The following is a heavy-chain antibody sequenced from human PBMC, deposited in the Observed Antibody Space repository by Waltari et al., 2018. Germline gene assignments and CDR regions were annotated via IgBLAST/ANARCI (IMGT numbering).Heavy chain of an antibody. CDR2: INHSGST. CDR1: GGSFSGYY. D-gene: IGHD4-4*01. J-gene: IGHJ6*02. Sequence: QVQLQQWGAGLLKPSETLSLTCAVYGGSFSGYYWSWIRQPPGKGLEWIGEINHSGSTNYNPSLKRRVTISVDTSKNQFSLKLSSVTAADTAVYYCARDPLQSGPYYYYYGMDVWGQGTTVTVSS. V-gene: IGHV4-34*01. CDR3: ARDPLQSGPYYYYYGMDV.